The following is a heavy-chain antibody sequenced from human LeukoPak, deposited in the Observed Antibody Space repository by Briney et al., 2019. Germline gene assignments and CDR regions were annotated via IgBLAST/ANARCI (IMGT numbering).Heavy chain of an antibody. CDR2: ISASGHGT. V-gene: IGHV3-23*01. J-gene: IGHJ4*02. CDR1: GFTFSSYA. Sequence: GGSLRLSCAASGFTFSSYAMAWVRQAPGKGLEWVSSISASGHGTYYADSVKGRFTISRDNAKSSLYLQMNSLRAEDTAVYYCARQVREWELSFDYWGQGTLVTVSS. D-gene: IGHD1-26*01. CDR3: ARQVREWELSFDY.